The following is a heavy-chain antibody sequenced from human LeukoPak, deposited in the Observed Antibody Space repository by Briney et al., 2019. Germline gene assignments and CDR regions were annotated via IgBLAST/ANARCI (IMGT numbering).Heavy chain of an antibody. CDR1: GYTFTSYY. CDR2: INPSGGST. Sequence: ASVKVSCKASGYTFTSYYMHWVRQAPGQGLEWMGIINPSGGSTSYAQKFQGRVTMTRDTSTSTVYMELSSLRSEDTAVYYCARDSSMVRGAISAFDIWGQGTMVTVSS. CDR3: ARDSSMVRGAISAFDI. D-gene: IGHD3-10*01. V-gene: IGHV1-46*01. J-gene: IGHJ3*02.